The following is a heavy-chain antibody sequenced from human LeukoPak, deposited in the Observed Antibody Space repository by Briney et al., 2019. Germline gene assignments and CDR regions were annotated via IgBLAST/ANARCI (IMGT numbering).Heavy chain of an antibody. J-gene: IGHJ4*02. CDR3: ARDRGYSTFDF. CDR1: AFTFSNYW. V-gene: IGHV3-7*01. D-gene: IGHD4-23*01. Sequence: GGSLRLSCAASAFTFSNYWMSWVRQAPGKGLEWVANIKEDGSEINYVDSVKGRFTISRDNAKNSLYLQMNSLRIDDTAVYYCARDRGYSTFDFWGQGTLVTVSS. CDR2: IKEDGSEI.